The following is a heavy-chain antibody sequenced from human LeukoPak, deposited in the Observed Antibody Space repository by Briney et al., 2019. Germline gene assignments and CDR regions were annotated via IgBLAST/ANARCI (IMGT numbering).Heavy chain of an antibody. CDR3: ARGGYCSGGTCYRRQNNWFDP. Sequence: SETLSLTCAVSGGSISSGGYSWSWIRQPPGKGLEWIGYIYHSGSTYYNPSLKSRVTISVDRSKNQFSLKLSSVTAADTAVYYCARGGYCSGGTCYRRQNNWFDPWGQGTLVTVSS. CDR2: IYHSGST. V-gene: IGHV4-30-2*01. D-gene: IGHD2-15*01. J-gene: IGHJ5*02. CDR1: GGSISSGGYS.